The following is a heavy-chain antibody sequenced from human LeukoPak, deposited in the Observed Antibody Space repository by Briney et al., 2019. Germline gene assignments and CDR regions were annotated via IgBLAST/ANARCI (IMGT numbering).Heavy chain of an antibody. CDR3: ARCTTWNTHYPLDS. D-gene: IGHD1-1*01. J-gene: IGHJ5*01. CDR2: ISVSGDNT. V-gene: IGHV3-23*01. CDR1: GFTFNNYA. Sequence: SGGSLRLSCAASGFTFNNYALSWVRQAPGKGLEWVSAISVSGDNTYYADSVKGRFTISRDNSKNTLYLQMNDLRAEDTALYYCARCTTWNTHYPLDSWGQGTLVTVSS.